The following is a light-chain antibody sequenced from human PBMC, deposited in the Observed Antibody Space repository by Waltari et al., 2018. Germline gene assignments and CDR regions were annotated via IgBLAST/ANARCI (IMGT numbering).Light chain of an antibody. J-gene: IGKJ4*01. Sequence: DIQMTQSPSTLSASVGDRVTITCRASQSISNWFAWYQQKPGKDPKLLIYKASTLESGGPSRCRGRSSGAKFTLPSNSLQPDEFATYYCQQYNSYSLLTFGGGTKVEIK. CDR1: QSISNW. CDR2: KAS. CDR3: QQYNSYSLLT. V-gene: IGKV1-5*03.